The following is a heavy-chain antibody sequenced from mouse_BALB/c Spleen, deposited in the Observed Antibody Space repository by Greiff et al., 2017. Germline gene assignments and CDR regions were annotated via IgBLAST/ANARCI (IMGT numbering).Heavy chain of an antibody. J-gene: IGHJ2*01. CDR2: ISSGGSYT. CDR1: GFTFSSYG. V-gene: IGHV5-6*01. Sequence: EVMLVESGGDLVKPGGSLKLSCAASGFTFSSYGMSWVRQTPDKRLEWVATISSGGSYTYYPDSVKGRFTISRDNAKNTLYLQMSSLKSEDTAMYYCARQRNYYFDYWGQGTTLTVSS. CDR3: ARQRNYYFDY.